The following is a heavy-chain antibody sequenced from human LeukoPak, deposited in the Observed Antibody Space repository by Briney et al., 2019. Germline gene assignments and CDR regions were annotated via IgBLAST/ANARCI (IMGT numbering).Heavy chain of an antibody. V-gene: IGHV3-23*01. Sequence: GGSLRLSCAASGFTFNTYAMSWVRQAPGQGLEWVSAISGSGDGTYYADSVKGRFTISRGNSKNTLYLHMNSLRAEDTAVYYCAKDLSGYELDYWGQGTLVTVSS. CDR3: AKDLSGYELDY. D-gene: IGHD5-12*01. CDR2: ISGSGDGT. J-gene: IGHJ4*02. CDR1: GFTFNTYA.